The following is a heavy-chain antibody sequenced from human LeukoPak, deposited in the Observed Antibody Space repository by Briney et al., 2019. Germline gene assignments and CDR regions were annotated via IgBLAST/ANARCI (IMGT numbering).Heavy chain of an antibody. CDR2: ISYDGSNK. CDR1: GFTFSTYA. V-gene: IGHV3-30*03. Sequence: GRSLRLSCAASGFTFSTYAMHWVRQAPGKGPEWVAVISYDGSNKYYVDSVKGRFTISRDNSKNTLYLQMDSLRVEDTAVYYCAAGGPIQLLYRLGSWGQGTLVTVSS. D-gene: IGHD5-18*01. CDR3: AAGGPIQLLYRLGS. J-gene: IGHJ5*02.